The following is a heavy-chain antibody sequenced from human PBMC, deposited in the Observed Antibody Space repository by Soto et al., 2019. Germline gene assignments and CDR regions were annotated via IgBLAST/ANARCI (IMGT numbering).Heavy chain of an antibody. V-gene: IGHV3-33*01. CDR1: GFTFSSYG. CDR3: ARDQWGSHSVCCDY. D-gene: IGHD3-16*01. CDR2: IWYDGSNK. J-gene: IGHJ4*02. Sequence: QVQLVESGGGVVQPGRSLGLSCAASGFTFSSYGMHWVRQAPGKGLEWVAVIWYDGSNKYYADSVKGRFTISRDDSKNTLYLQMNSLRAEDTAVYYCARDQWGSHSVCCDYWGQGTLVTVSS.